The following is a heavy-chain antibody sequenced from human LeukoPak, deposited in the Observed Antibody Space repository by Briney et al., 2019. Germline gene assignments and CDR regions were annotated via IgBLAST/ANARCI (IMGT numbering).Heavy chain of an antibody. D-gene: IGHD3-10*01. Sequence: ASVTVSCKASGYTFTSYDINWVRQATGQGLEWMGWLNPNSGNTGYAQKFQGRVTMTRNTSISTAYMELSSLRSEDTAVYYCARGYYGSGSPDPEIDYWGQGTLVTGSS. CDR2: LNPNSGNT. CDR1: GYTFTSYD. V-gene: IGHV1-8*01. J-gene: IGHJ4*02. CDR3: ARGYYGSGSPDPEIDY.